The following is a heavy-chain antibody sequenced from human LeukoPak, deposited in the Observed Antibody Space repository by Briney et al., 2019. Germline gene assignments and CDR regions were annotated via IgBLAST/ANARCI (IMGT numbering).Heavy chain of an antibody. Sequence: GGSLRLSCAASGFTSIGNYMTWVAQAPGKGWEWVSVIYSGGSTYYADSVKGRFTISRDNSKNTLYLQMNSLRAEDTAVYYCARDTPLSGLDVWGQGTMVTVSS. J-gene: IGHJ3*01. CDR2: IYSGGST. D-gene: IGHD1-26*01. CDR1: GFTSIGNY. V-gene: IGHV3-53*01. CDR3: ARDTPLSGLDV.